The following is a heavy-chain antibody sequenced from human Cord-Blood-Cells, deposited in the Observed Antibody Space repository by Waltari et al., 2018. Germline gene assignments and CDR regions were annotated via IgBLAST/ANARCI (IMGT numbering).Heavy chain of an antibody. CDR3: ARVLKAGSGYGMDV. CDR2: ISYDGSNK. CDR1: GFTFSIYA. Sequence: QVQLVESGGGVVQPGRSLRLSCSASGFTFSIYAMHWVRQAPGKGLEWGAVISYDGSNKYYADSVKGRFTISRDNSKNTLYLQMNSLRAEDTAVYYCARVLKAGSGYGMDVWGQGTTVTVSS. J-gene: IGHJ6*02. V-gene: IGHV3-30*04. D-gene: IGHD1-26*01.